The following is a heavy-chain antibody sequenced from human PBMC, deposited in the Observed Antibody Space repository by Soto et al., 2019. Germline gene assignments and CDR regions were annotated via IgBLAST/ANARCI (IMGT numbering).Heavy chain of an antibody. V-gene: IGHV5-10-1*01. D-gene: IGHD4-4*01. Sequence: EVQLVQSGAEVKKPGESLRISCKGSGYSFTSYWISWVRQMPGKGLELMGRLDPSDSYTNYSPSFQSHVTISADKSISTAYLQWSSLNAWHTAMYYCARLAMTTRRGYYGMDLWGQGTTVTGSS. CDR3: ARLAMTTRRGYYGMDL. J-gene: IGHJ6*02. CDR2: LDPSDSYT. CDR1: GYSFTSYW.